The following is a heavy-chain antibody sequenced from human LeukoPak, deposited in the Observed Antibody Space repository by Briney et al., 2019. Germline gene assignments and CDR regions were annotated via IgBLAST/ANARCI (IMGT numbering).Heavy chain of an antibody. J-gene: IGHJ2*01. Sequence: PGRSLRLSCAASGFTFSSYDMHWVRRAPGKGLEWVAVISYDGNNKYYADSVKGRFTISRDNSKKTLYLQMNSLRAEDTAVYYCARDGYNEEDWYFDLWGRGILVTVSS. CDR1: GFTFSSYD. D-gene: IGHD5-24*01. V-gene: IGHV3-30-3*01. CDR2: ISYDGNNK. CDR3: ARDGYNEEDWYFDL.